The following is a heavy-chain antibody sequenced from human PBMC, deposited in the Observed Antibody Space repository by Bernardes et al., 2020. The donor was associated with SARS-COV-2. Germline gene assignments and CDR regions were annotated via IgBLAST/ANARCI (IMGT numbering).Heavy chain of an antibody. CDR2: INPNNSAT. CDR3: ATAYAIFGVVRVPDY. Sequence: ASMKVSCKTSGYNFTDYYIHWVRQAPGQGLEWMGRINPNNSATNYAQKLQGRVTMTRVTSISTAYMELSSLRSEDTAVYYCATAYAIFGVVRVPDYWGQGTLVTVSS. D-gene: IGHD3-3*02. V-gene: IGHV1-2*06. CDR1: GYNFTDYY. J-gene: IGHJ4*02.